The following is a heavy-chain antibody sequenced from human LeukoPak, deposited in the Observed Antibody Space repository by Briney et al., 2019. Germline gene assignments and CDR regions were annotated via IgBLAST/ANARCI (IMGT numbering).Heavy chain of an antibody. V-gene: IGHV3-30*01. D-gene: IGHD2-8*01. J-gene: IGHJ4*02. CDR3: ARDSYCTNGVCYYRLDY. CDR2: ISYDGSNK. CDR1: GFTFSSYA. Sequence: PGGSLRLSCAASGFTFSSYAMHWVRQAPGKGLEWVAVISYDGSNKYYADFVKGRFTISRDNSKNTLYLQMNSLRAEDTAVYYCARDSYCTNGVCYYRLDYWGQGTLVTVSS.